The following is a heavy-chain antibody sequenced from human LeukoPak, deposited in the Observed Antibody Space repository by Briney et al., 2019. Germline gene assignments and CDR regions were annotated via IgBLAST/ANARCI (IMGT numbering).Heavy chain of an antibody. D-gene: IGHD1-26*01. CDR3: ARAWVGATGYFDY. CDR1: GFTFSSYW. Sequence: PGGSLRLSCAASGFTFSSYWMSWARQAPGKGLEWVANINQDGSEKYYVDSVKGRFTISRDNAKNSLYLQMNSLRAEDTAVYYCARAWVGATGYFDYWGQGTLVTVSS. J-gene: IGHJ4*02. V-gene: IGHV3-7*01. CDR2: INQDGSEK.